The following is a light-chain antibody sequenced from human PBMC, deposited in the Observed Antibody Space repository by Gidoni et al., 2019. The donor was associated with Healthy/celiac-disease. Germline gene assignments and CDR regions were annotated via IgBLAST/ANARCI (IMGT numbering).Light chain of an antibody. CDR3: QQRSNWPLYT. Sequence: EIVLTPSPATLSLSPGERATLSCSASQSVSSYLAWYQQKPGQAPRLLIYDASNRATGIAARFSGSGSGTDFTLTISSLEPEDFAVYYCQQRSNWPLYTFGQGTKLEIK. V-gene: IGKV3-11*01. J-gene: IGKJ2*01. CDR2: DAS. CDR1: QSVSSY.